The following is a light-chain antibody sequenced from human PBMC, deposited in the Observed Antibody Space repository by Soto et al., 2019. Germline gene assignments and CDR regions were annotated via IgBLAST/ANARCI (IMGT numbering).Light chain of an antibody. Sequence: DIQMTQSPSSLSASVGDRVTITCRASQSISNYLNWYQQKPGNAPKLLFYAASSLQSGVPSRFSGNRSGTDISLTMSSLQPEEFATYYCQQSYSTPHIFSGGNKLGIK. CDR2: AAS. V-gene: IGKV1-39*01. CDR3: QQSYSTPHI. J-gene: IGKJ4*01. CDR1: QSISNY.